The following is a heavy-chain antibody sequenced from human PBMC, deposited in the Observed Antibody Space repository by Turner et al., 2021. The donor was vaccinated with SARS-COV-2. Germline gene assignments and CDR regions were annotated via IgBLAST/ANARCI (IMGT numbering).Heavy chain of an antibody. CDR2: IYSGGST. D-gene: IGHD3-16*02. CDR1: GFTVSSNY. CDR3: ARVRPSLIDYFDY. Sequence: EVQLVETGGGLIQPGGSLRLSFAASGFTVSSNYMSWVRQAPGKGLEWVSVIYSGGSTYYADAVKGRFTISRDNSKNTLYLQMNSLRAEDTAVYYCARVRPSLIDYFDYWGQGTLVTVSS. V-gene: IGHV3-53*02. J-gene: IGHJ4*02.